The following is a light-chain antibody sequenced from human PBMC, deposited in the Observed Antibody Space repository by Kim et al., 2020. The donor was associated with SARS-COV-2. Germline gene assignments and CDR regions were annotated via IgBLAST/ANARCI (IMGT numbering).Light chain of an antibody. V-gene: IGLV6-57*02. J-gene: IGLJ7*01. CDR3: QSYDNSNQPV. CDR1: SGSIASTY. Sequence: NFMLTQPHSVSESPGKTVTISCTGSSGSIASTYVQWYQQRPGSAPTIVIYEDSQRPSGVPDRFSGSIDSSSNSASLTISGLKTEDEADYYCQSYDNSNQPVFGGGTQLTVL. CDR2: EDS.